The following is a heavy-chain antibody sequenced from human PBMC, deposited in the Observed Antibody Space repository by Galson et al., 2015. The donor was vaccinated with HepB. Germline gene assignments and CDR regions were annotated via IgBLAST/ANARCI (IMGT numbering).Heavy chain of an antibody. CDR1: GGSISSMGYS. Sequence: LSLTCDVSGGSISSMGYSWSWIRQPPGKGLEWIGYIYGSGTTYYNPSLKSRVTIAVDRPQNEFSLKMTSATAADTAVYYCAREDGRRAIDVWGQGAIVIVS. CDR2: IYGSGTT. V-gene: IGHV4-30-2*01. CDR3: AREDGRRAIDV. D-gene: IGHD5-24*01. J-gene: IGHJ3*01.